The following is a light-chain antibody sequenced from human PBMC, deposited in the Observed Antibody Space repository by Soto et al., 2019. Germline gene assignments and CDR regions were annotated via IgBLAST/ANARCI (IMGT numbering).Light chain of an antibody. CDR1: QRVSSN. J-gene: IGKJ1*01. CDR2: GAS. V-gene: IGKV3-15*01. CDR3: QQYNNWPGT. Sequence: EIVMTQSPATLSVSPGERATLSCRASQRVSSNLAWYQQKSGQAPRLLIYGASTRATGIPARFSGSGSGTEFTLTISSLQSEDFAVYYCQQYNNWPGTFGQGTKVEIK.